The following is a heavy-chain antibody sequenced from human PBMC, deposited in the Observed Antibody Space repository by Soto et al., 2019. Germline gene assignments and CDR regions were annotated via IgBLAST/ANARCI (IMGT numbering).Heavy chain of an antibody. Sequence: QVQLVQSGAEVKKPGASVKVSCKASGYTFTSYGISWVRQAPGQGLEWMGWISAYNGNTKYAQKLQGRVTVTTDTSTCTAYMELRSLTSDDTAVYYCARDLTPGLVDHWGQGTLVTVSS. CDR3: ARDLTPGLVDH. J-gene: IGHJ4*02. CDR1: GYTFTSYG. CDR2: ISAYNGNT. D-gene: IGHD3-9*01. V-gene: IGHV1-18*01.